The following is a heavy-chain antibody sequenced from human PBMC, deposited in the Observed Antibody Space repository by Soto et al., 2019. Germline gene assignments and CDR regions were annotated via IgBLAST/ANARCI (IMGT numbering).Heavy chain of an antibody. Sequence: QLQLQESGSGLVKPSQTLSLTCAVSGGSISSGGYSWSWIRQPPGKGLEWIGYIYHSGSTYYNPSLKSRVTISVDRSKNQFSLKLSSVAAADTAVYYCARADYGDYGYGMDVWGQGTTVTVSS. J-gene: IGHJ6*02. CDR1: GGSISSGGYS. V-gene: IGHV4-30-2*01. CDR2: IYHSGST. CDR3: ARADYGDYGYGMDV. D-gene: IGHD4-17*01.